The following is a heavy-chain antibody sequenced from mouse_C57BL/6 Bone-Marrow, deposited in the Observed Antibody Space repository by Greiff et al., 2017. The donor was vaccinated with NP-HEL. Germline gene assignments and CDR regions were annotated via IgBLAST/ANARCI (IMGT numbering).Heavy chain of an antibody. Sequence: EVKLVESGGGLVKPGGSLKLSCAASGFTFSSYAMSWVRQTPEKRLEWVATISDGGSYTYYPDNLKGRFTISRDNAKNNLYLQMSHLKSEDTAMYYCARDRCWASGLAYWGQGTLVTVSA. D-gene: IGHD2-14*01. CDR3: ARDRCWASGLAY. J-gene: IGHJ3*01. V-gene: IGHV5-4*01. CDR2: ISDGGSYT. CDR1: GFTFSSYA.